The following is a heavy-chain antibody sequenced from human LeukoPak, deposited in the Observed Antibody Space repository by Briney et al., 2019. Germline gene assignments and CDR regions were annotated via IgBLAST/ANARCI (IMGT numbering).Heavy chain of an antibody. CDR1: GGSISSSSYY. CDR3: ARDKGFYDI. V-gene: IGHV4-39*07. D-gene: IGHD2/OR15-2a*01. CDR2: IYYSGST. J-gene: IGHJ3*02. Sequence: SETLSLTCTVSGGSISSSSYYWGWIRQPPGKGLEWIGSIYYSGSTYYNPSLKSRVTISVDTSKNQFSLKLSSVTAADTAVYYCARDKGFYDIWGQGTVVTVSS.